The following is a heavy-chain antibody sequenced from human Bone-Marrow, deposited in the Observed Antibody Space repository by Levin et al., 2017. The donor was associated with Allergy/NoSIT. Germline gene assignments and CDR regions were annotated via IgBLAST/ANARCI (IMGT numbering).Heavy chain of an antibody. CDR2: INSVSSTI. CDR1: GFTFSTYS. D-gene: IGHD2-15*01. Sequence: GESLKISCAASGFTFSTYSMTWVRQAPGEPLEWISFINSVSSTIYYADSVKGRFTISRDNGKNSLYLHMNSLRDEDTAVYYCAGEIGRGYCTGGSCSYYFDYWGQGTVVTVSS. V-gene: IGHV3-48*02. J-gene: IGHJ4*02. CDR3: AGEIGRGYCTGGSCSYYFDY.